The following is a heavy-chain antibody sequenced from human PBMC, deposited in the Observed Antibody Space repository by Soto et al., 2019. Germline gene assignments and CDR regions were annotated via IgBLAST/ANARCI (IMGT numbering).Heavy chain of an antibody. CDR1: GASITFGGYS. Sequence: KPSETLSLTCTVSGASITFGGYSWSWIRQTPGKGLEWIGYINHLETTFYNPSFQSRLTLSIDRAKNQFSLKLHSMSAADRAVYFCVRGGGYESFDYWGQRILVTVSP. CDR2: INHLETT. J-gene: IGHJ4*02. D-gene: IGHD5-12*01. V-gene: IGHV4-30-2*01. CDR3: VRGGGYESFDY.